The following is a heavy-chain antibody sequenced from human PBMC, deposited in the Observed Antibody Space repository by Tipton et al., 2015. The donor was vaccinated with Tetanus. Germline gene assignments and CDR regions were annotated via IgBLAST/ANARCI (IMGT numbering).Heavy chain of an antibody. Sequence: QSGPEVKKPGASVRVSRKASGYTFTSYDINWVRQATGQGLEWMGWMNPASGNTGYAQKFQGRVTMTRDTSMSTAFMEVTRLGSEDTAIYYCARTLRVTTSVGFQYLSYYRMDVWVQGTTVTVSS. J-gene: IGHJ6*02. D-gene: IGHD4-17*01. CDR2: MNPASGNT. CDR1: GYTFTSYD. CDR3: ARTLRVTTSVGFQYLSYYRMDV. V-gene: IGHV1-8*01.